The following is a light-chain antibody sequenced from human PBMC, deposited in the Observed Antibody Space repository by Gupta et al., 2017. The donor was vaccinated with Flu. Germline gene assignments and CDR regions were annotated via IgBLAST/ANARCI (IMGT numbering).Light chain of an antibody. CDR2: DDD. J-gene: IGLJ2*01. CDR1: SSNIEHNY. CDR3: AVWSTYINAGF. Sequence: QPVLTQAPSVSAAPGQKVTISCSGSSSNIEHNYVSWYQQLPGTATKLLSDDDDKRPLGTTDRFECYSAGTSAKPGTEGLTTGEEAYYCGAVWSTYINAGFFGGGTKLTVL. V-gene: IGLV1-51*01.